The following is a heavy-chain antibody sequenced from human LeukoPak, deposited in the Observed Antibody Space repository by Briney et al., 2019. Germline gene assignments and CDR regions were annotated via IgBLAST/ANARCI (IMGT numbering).Heavy chain of an antibody. J-gene: IGHJ4*02. Sequence: PSETLSLTCTVSGYSISSGYYWGWIRQPPGKGLEWIGSIYHSGSTYYNPSLKSRVTISVDTSKNQFSLKLSSVTAADTAVYYCARERSGYSLFDDWGQGILVTV. D-gene: IGHD3-22*01. V-gene: IGHV4-38-2*02. CDR1: GYSISSGYY. CDR2: IYHSGST. CDR3: ARERSGYSLFDD.